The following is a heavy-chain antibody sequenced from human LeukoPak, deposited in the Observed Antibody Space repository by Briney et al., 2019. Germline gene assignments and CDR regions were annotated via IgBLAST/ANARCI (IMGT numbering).Heavy chain of an antibody. D-gene: IGHD3-3*01. CDR3: ARTNYDFWSGYSPDFDY. CDR1: GYTFTGYY. Sequence: ASVTVSCKASGYTFTGYYMHWVRQAPGQGLEWMGWINPNSGGTNYAQKFQGRVTITRDTSINTAYMELRSLRSDDTAVYYWARTNYDFWSGYSPDFDYWGQGTLVTVSS. J-gene: IGHJ4*02. CDR2: INPNSGGT. V-gene: IGHV1-2*02.